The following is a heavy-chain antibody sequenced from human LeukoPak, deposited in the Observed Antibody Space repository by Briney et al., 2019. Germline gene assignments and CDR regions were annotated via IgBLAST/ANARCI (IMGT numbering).Heavy chain of an antibody. D-gene: IGHD3-9*01. CDR2: INHSGST. CDR1: GGSISSSSYY. V-gene: IGHV4-39*07. CDR3: ARRRGYDILTGYYRRYYFDY. Sequence: SETLSLTCTVSGGSISSSSYYWGWIRQPPGKGLEWIGEINHSGSTNYNPSLKSRVTISVDTSKNQFSLKLSSVTAADTAVYYCARRRGYDILTGYYRRYYFDYWGQGTLVTVSS. J-gene: IGHJ4*02.